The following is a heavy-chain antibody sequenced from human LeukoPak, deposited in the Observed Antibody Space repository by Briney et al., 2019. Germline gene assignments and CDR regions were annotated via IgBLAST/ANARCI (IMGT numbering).Heavy chain of an antibody. Sequence: KSSETLSLTCAVYGGPFSGYYWSWIRQPPGKGLEWIGEINHSGSTNYNPSLKSRVTISVDTSKNQFSLKLSSVTAADTAVYYCASAISGYDSSLYYYYYMDVWGKGTTVTVSS. D-gene: IGHD5-12*01. CDR3: ASAISGYDSSLYYYYYMDV. J-gene: IGHJ6*03. CDR2: INHSGST. V-gene: IGHV4-34*01. CDR1: GGPFSGYY.